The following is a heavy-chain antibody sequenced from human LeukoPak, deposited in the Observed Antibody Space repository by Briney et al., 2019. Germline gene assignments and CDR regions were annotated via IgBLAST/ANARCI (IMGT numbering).Heavy chain of an antibody. CDR1: GGSISSYY. J-gene: IGHJ4*02. V-gene: IGHV4-4*07. D-gene: IGHD3-3*01. CDR2: IYTSGST. Sequence: SETLSLTCTVSGGSISSYYWSWIRQPAGKGLEWIGRIYTSGSTNYNPSLKSRVTMSVDTSKNQFSLKLSSVTAADTAVYYCAGNGLRFLEWTNYYFDYWGQGTLATVSS. CDR3: AGNGLRFLEWTNYYFDY.